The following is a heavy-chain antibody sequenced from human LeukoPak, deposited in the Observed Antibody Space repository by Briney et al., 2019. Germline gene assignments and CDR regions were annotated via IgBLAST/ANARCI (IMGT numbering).Heavy chain of an antibody. V-gene: IGHV3-53*01. CDR1: GFTVSSNY. Sequence: GGSLRLSCAASGFTVSSNYMNWVRQAPGKGLEWVSIIYSGGSTYYADSVKGRFTISRDNSKNTLYLQMSSLRAEDTAIYYCAKDKGXNGDYVGGDYWGRGTLVTVSS. CDR3: AKDKGXNGDYVGGDY. CDR2: IYSGGST. J-gene: IGHJ4*02. D-gene: IGHD4-17*01.